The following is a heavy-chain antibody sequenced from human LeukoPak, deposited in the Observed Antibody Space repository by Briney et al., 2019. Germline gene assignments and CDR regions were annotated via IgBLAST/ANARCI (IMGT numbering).Heavy chain of an antibody. CDR1: GYTFTSYY. CDR3: ARVDDTAMVVRDY. D-gene: IGHD5-18*01. V-gene: IGHV1-69*04. J-gene: IGHJ4*02. Sequence: SVKVSCKASGYTFTSYYMHWVRQAPGQGLEWMGRIIPILGIANYAQKFQGRVTITADKSTSTAYMELSSLRSEDTAVYYCARVDDTAMVVRDYWGQGTLVTVSS. CDR2: IIPILGIA.